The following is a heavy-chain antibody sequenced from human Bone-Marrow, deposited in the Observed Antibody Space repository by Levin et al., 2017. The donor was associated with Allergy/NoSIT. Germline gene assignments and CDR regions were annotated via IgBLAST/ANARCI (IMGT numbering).Heavy chain of an antibody. CDR2: ISGSGGTT. V-gene: IGHV3-23*01. Sequence: HPGGSLRLSCVASGFSFRSYAMTWVRQAPGKGLEWVSGISGSGGTTYYADSVKGRFTITRHNSKTTLYLQMNSLRADDTAVYYCAKSGVPDGYDSSGLGAFDIWGQGTMVTVSS. J-gene: IGHJ3*02. D-gene: IGHD3-22*01. CDR3: AKSGVPDGYDSSGLGAFDI. CDR1: GFSFRSYA.